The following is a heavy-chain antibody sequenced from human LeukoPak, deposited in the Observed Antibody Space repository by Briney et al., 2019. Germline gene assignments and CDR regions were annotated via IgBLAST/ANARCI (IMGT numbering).Heavy chain of an antibody. CDR2: IAIYDDYT. CDR1: GYTFSSYG. V-gene: IGHV1-18*01. CDR3: ARGGPDTLAGNLGVY. J-gene: IGHJ4*02. D-gene: IGHD3-16*01. Sequence: ASVKVSCKASGYTFSSYGISWVRQAPGQGLEWMGWIAIYDDYTNYAHKLQGRITMTTDTSTTTAYMELRSLRSDDTAMYYCARGGPDTLAGNLGVYWGQGTLVTVSS.